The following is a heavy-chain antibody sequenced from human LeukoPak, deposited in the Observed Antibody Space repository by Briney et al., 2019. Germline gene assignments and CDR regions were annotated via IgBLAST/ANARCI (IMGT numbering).Heavy chain of an antibody. Sequence: GASVKVSCKASGYTFTSYGISWVRQAPGQGLEWMGWINPNSGGTNYAQKFQGRVTMTRDTSISTAYMELSRLRSDDTAVYYCARDGNHGAFDIWGQGTMVTVSS. CDR2: INPNSGGT. CDR3: ARDGNHGAFDI. J-gene: IGHJ3*02. CDR1: GYTFTSYG. V-gene: IGHV1-2*02.